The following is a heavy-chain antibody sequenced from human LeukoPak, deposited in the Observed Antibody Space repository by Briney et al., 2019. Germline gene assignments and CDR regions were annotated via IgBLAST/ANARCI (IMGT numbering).Heavy chain of an antibody. J-gene: IGHJ6*03. CDR2: VHYNGSP. CDR1: GDSISSGDYY. D-gene: IGHD3-3*01. CDR3: ARTTFWSGRSPDYHHCYMDV. Sequence: SETLSLTCTVSGDSISSGDYYWSWIRQAPGKGLEWIGYVHYNGSPNYNASLKSRVTISVDASKNQFSLKVSFVSAADTAVYYCARTTFWSGRSPDYHHCYMDVWGKGTTVTVSS. V-gene: IGHV4-61*08.